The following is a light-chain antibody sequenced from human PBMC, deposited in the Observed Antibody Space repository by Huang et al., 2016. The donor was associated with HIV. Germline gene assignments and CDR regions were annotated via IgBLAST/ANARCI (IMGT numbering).Light chain of an antibody. CDR1: RSVSTN. CDR3: HQYNNWLLS. Sequence: EIVMTQSPATLSVSPGQRVTLSCRANRSVSTNLAWYQQRHGQAPRRLIYGSSTRAPGIPARFSGSGSETDFSLTISSLQSEDFALYYCHQYNNWLLSFGGGTRV. V-gene: IGKV3-15*01. CDR2: GSS. J-gene: IGKJ4*01.